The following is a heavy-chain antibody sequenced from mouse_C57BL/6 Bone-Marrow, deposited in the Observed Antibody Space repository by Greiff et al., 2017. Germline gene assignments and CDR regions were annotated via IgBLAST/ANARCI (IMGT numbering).Heavy chain of an antibody. CDR3: APSYDYAPFAY. D-gene: IGHD2-4*01. CDR2: INPYNGET. J-gene: IGHJ3*01. V-gene: IGHV1-19*01. Sequence: EVQLQQSGPVLVKPGASVKMSCKASGYTFTDYYMNWVKQSHGKSLEWIGVINPYNGETSYTPKFQGKATLTVDKSSSTAYMELNSLTSEDSAVYYCAPSYDYAPFAYWGQGTLVTVSA. CDR1: GYTFTDYY.